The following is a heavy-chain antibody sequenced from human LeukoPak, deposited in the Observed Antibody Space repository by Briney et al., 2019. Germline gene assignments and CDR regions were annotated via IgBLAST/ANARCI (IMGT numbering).Heavy chain of an antibody. J-gene: IGHJ4*02. CDR2: IYHSGST. V-gene: IGHV4-30-2*01. CDR1: GGSISSGGYS. CDR3: ARGSDSSGYYY. Sequence: SETLSLTCAVSGGSISSGGYSWSWIRQPPGKGLEWIGYIYHSGSTYYNPSLKRRVTISVDRSKNQFSLKLSSVTAADTAVYYCARGSDSSGYYYWGQGTLVTVSS. D-gene: IGHD3-22*01.